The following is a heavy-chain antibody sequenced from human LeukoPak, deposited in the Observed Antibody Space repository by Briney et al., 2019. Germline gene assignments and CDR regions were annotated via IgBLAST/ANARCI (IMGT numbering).Heavy chain of an antibody. Sequence: ASVKVSCKASGGTLSSYAISWVRQAPGQGLEWMGRIIPILGIANYAQKFQGRVTITADKSTSTAYMELSSLRSEDTAVYYCARCFYGSGSYPFDYWGQGTLVTVSS. CDR1: GGTLSSYA. D-gene: IGHD3-10*01. V-gene: IGHV1-69*04. CDR2: IIPILGIA. J-gene: IGHJ4*02. CDR3: ARCFYGSGSYPFDY.